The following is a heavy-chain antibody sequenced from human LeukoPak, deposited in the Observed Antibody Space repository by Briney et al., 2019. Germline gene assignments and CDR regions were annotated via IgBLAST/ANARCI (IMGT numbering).Heavy chain of an antibody. CDR2: ISYDGSNK. CDR3: ARGGPRYCSSTSCPNFDY. D-gene: IGHD2-2*01. J-gene: IGHJ4*02. CDR1: GFTFSSYA. Sequence: GGSLRLSCAASGFTFSSYAMHWVRQAPGKGLEWVAVISYDGSNKYYADSVKGRFTISRDNSRNTLYLQVNSLRAEDTAVYYCARGGPRYCSSTSCPNFDYWGQGTLVTVSS. V-gene: IGHV3-30*01.